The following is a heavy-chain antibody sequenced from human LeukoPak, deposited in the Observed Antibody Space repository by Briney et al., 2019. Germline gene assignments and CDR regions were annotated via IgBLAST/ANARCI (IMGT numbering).Heavy chain of an antibody. V-gene: IGHV4-59*01. J-gene: IGHJ4*02. CDR3: ARQGYGSGAYFDY. CDR1: GGSISSYY. D-gene: IGHD3-10*01. Sequence: SETLSLTCTVSGGSISSYYWSWIRQPPGKGLEWIGYIYYSGSTNYNPSLKSRVTISVDTSKNQFSLKLSSVTAADTAVYYCARQGYGSGAYFDYWGQGTLVTVSS. CDR2: IYYSGST.